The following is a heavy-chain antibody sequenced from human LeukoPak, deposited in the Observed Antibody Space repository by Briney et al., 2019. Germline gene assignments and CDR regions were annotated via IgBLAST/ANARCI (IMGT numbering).Heavy chain of an antibody. CDR3: ARDRDTGYYDSLKPHYYMDV. CDR2: ISAYNGNT. Sequence: ASVKVSCKASGYTFTSYGISWVRQAPGQGLEWMGWISAYNGNTNYAQKLQGRVTMTTDTSTSTAYMELRSLRSDDTAVYYCARDRDTGYYDSLKPHYYMDVWGKGTTVTVSS. J-gene: IGHJ6*03. V-gene: IGHV1-18*01. D-gene: IGHD3-3*01. CDR1: GYTFTSYG.